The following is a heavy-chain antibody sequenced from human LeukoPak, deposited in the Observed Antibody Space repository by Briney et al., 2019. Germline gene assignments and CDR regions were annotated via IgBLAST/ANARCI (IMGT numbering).Heavy chain of an antibody. D-gene: IGHD2-21*02. CDR2: IYYSGST. V-gene: IGHV4-30-4*01. Sequence: SQTLSLTCTVSGGSISSGDYYWRWIRQPPGKGLEWIGYIYYSGSTYYNPSLKSRVTISVDTSKNQFSLKLSSVTAADTAVYYCARGAYCGGDCYPNFDYWGQGTLVTVSS. J-gene: IGHJ4*02. CDR1: GGSISSGDYY. CDR3: ARGAYCGGDCYPNFDY.